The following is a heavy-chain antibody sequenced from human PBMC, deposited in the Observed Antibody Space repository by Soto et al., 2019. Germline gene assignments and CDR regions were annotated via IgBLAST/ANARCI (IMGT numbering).Heavy chain of an antibody. V-gene: IGHV1-2*02. CDR1: GYTFTGYY. Sequence: ASVKVSCRASGYTFTGYYMHWVRQAPGQGLEWMGWINPNSGGTNYAQKFQGRVTMTRDTSISTAYMELSRLRSDDTAVYYCERGRKIRNAFDIWGQGTMVTVSS. CDR2: INPNSGGT. CDR3: ERGRKIRNAFDI. J-gene: IGHJ3*02. D-gene: IGHD2-15*01.